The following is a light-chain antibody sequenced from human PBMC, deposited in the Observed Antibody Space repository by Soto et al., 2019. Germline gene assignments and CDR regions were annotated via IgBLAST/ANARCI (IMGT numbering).Light chain of an antibody. J-gene: IGLJ1*01. Sequence: QSALTQPASVSGSPGQSITISCTGTTSDIGDYNYVSWYQHLPDKVPKLIISLVSNRPSGVSNRSSGSKSGNTASLTISGLQAEDEGDYYCTSWGIFGPGTKVTVL. CDR1: TSDIGDYNY. V-gene: IGLV2-14*01. CDR2: LVS. CDR3: TSWGI.